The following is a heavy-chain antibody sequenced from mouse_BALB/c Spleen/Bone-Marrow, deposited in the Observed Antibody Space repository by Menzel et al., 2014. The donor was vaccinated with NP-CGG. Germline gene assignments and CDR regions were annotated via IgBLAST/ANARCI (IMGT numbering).Heavy chain of an antibody. Sequence: QVQLQQSGAEFVKPGASMKLSCKASGYTFTSYWMHWVKQRPGQGLEWIGEIDPSDSYTKYNQNFKGKATLTVDKSSSTAYMQLSSLTSEDSAVYYCARTYYDYDWFAYWGQGTLVTVSA. CDR2: IDPSDSYT. CDR1: GYTFTSYW. D-gene: IGHD2-4*01. V-gene: IGHV1-69*02. J-gene: IGHJ3*01. CDR3: ARTYYDYDWFAY.